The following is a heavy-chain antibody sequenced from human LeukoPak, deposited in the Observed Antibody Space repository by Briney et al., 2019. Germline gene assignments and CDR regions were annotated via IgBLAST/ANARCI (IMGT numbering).Heavy chain of an antibody. J-gene: IGHJ4*02. CDR3: AREGWYYYDSSGSSGYYFDY. V-gene: IGHV1-46*01. CDR2: INPSGGST. CDR1: GYTFTSYY. Sequence: ASVKVSCKASGYTFTSYYMHWVRQAPGQGLEWMGIINPSGGSTSYAQKFQGRVTMTRDMSTSTVYMELSRLRSDDTAVYYCAREGWYYYDSSGSSGYYFDYWGQGTLVTVSS. D-gene: IGHD3-22*01.